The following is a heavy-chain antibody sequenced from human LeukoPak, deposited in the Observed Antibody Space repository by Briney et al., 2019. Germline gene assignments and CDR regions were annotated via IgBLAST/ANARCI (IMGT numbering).Heavy chain of an antibody. CDR1: GDSLSKYF. CDR2: IHYSGST. CDR3: ARWVKTRGYCTNGVCYFFRNWFDP. V-gene: IGHV4-59*12. Sequence: SETLSLTCSVSGDSLSKYFWSWIRQSPGKGLEWIGYIHYSGSTNYNPSLKNRVTISVDTSKNQFSLKLSSVTAADTAVYYCARWVKTRGYCTNGVCYFFRNWFDPWGQGTLVTVSS. J-gene: IGHJ5*02. D-gene: IGHD2-8*01.